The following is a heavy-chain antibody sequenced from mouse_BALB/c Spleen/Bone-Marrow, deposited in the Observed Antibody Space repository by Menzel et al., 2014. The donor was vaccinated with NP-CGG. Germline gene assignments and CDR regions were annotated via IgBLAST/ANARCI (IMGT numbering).Heavy chain of an antibody. CDR3: ARYGNNHLIAY. CDR2: ISPSTGYS. D-gene: IGHD2-1*01. J-gene: IGHJ3*01. Sequence: QVQLQQSGAELAKPGASVKMSCKASGYSFTNYWMHWVKQRPGQGLEWIGYISPSTGYSEYNQKFKDKATLTADKSSNLAYMQLSSQTSEDSAVYYCARYGNNHLIAYWGQGTLVTVSA. V-gene: IGHV1-7*01. CDR1: GYSFTNYW.